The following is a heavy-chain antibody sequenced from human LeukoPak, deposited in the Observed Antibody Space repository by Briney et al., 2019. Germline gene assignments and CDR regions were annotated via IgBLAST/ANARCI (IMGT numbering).Heavy chain of an antibody. Sequence: GGSLRLSCEVSGFSFSSHWMHWVRQSPGKGLVWVSRITNDGSNTVYADSVEGRFTISRDNARNTLYLQMNSLRVEDTAVYYCVRGSLGPDHWGQGTLVTVSS. CDR3: VRGSLGPDH. CDR2: ITNDGSNT. V-gene: IGHV3-74*01. J-gene: IGHJ4*02. CDR1: GFSFSSHW.